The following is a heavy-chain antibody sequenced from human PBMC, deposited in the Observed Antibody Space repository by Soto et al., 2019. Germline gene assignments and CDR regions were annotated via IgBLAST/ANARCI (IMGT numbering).Heavy chain of an antibody. J-gene: IGHJ4*02. CDR3: MTMNGFQTSRDY. D-gene: IGHD2-8*01. V-gene: IGHV3-15*07. CDR1: GLTVTNAW. Sequence: DVQLVESGGDLVQPGGSLTLSCTASGLTVTNAWMNWVRQSPGKRLEWVGLIKSEADGGTTAYAAPVKDRFTISRDDSENTLHLQINSLETEDTAVYYYMTMNGFQTSRDYWGQGTLVTVSS. CDR2: IKSEADGGTT.